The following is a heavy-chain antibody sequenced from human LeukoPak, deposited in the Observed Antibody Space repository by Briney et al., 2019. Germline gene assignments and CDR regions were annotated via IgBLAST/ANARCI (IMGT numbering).Heavy chain of an antibody. CDR1: GGTFSSYA. J-gene: IGHJ4*02. CDR2: IIPIFGTA. Sequence: GASVKVSCKASGGTFSSYAISWVRQAPAQGLEWMGGIIPIFGTANYAQKFQGRVTITADESTSTAYMELSSLRSEDTAVYYCARMPINYYDSSGPLDYWGQGTLVTVS. CDR3: ARMPINYYDSSGPLDY. D-gene: IGHD3-22*01. V-gene: IGHV1-69*13.